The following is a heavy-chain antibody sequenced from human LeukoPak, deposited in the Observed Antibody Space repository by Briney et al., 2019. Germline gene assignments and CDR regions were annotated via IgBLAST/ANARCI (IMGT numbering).Heavy chain of an antibody. J-gene: IGHJ4*02. D-gene: IGHD3-22*01. CDR1: GFTFSSYS. V-gene: IGHV3-21*01. Sequence: PGGSQRLSCAASGFTFSSYSMNWVRQAPGKGLEWVSSISSSSSYIYYADSVKGRFTISRDNAKNSLYLQMNSLRAEDTAVYYCARGSARDSRGYYYDPLDCWGQGTLVTVSS. CDR3: ARGSARDSRGYYYDPLDC. CDR2: ISSSSSYI.